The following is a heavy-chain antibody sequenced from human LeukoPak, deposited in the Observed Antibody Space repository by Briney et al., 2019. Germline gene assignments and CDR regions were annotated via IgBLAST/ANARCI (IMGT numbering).Heavy chain of an antibody. V-gene: IGHV1-2*02. D-gene: IGHD5-18*01. CDR2: INPNGGGT. J-gene: IGHJ4*02. CDR3: ASHTTGYSYGLY. CDR1: GYTFTGYY. Sequence: ASVKVSCKASGYTFTGYYMHWVRQAPGQGLEWMGWINPNGGGTNYAQKFQGRVTMTRDTSISTAYMELSRLRSDDTAVYYCASHTTGYSYGLYWGQRTLVTVSS.